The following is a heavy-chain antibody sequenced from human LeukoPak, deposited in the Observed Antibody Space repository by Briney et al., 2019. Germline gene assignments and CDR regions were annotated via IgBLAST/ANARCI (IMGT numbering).Heavy chain of an antibody. CDR2: ISYDGSNK. D-gene: IGHD3-9*01. J-gene: IGHJ4*01. Sequence: GGSLRLSCAASGFTFSSYAMHWVRQAPGKGLEWVAVISYDGSNKYYADSVKGRFTISRDNSKNTLYLQMNSLRAEDTAVYYCARAQHYDILTGFGYWGHGTLVTVSS. CDR3: ARAQHYDILTGFGY. CDR1: GFTFSSYA. V-gene: IGHV3-30-3*01.